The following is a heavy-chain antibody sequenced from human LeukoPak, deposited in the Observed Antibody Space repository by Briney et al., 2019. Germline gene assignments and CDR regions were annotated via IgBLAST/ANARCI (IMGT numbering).Heavy chain of an antibody. CDR1: SDFFSSVTDY. CDR2: INHSGST. CDR3: ATSFSGSYYNWFDP. D-gene: IGHD1-26*01. V-gene: IGHV4-34*01. Sequence: SETLSLACTVSSDFFSSVTDYWAWIRQPPGKGLEWIGEINHSGSTNYNPSLKSRVTISVDTSKNQFSLKLSSVTAADTAVYYCATSFSGSYYNWFDPWGQGTLVTVSS. J-gene: IGHJ5*02.